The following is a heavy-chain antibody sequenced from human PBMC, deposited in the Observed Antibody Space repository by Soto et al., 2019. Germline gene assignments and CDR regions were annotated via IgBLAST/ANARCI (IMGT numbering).Heavy chain of an antibody. CDR1: GGSINSDDYS. CDR3: AREFNFFGERTH. D-gene: IGHD3-10*01. CDR2: VYSSGIT. V-gene: IGHV4-30-4*01. J-gene: IGHJ4*02. Sequence: QVQLRESGPGLVKPSQTLSLTCTVSGGSINSDDYSWTWIRQSPGKGLEWIGYVYSSGITYYNPSLKSRITIPAVTSNNPSSLKLTSVTAADTAVYYRAREFNFFGERTHWGQGTLVIVSS.